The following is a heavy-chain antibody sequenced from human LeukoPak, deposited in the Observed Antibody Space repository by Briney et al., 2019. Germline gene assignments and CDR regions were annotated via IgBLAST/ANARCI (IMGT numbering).Heavy chain of an antibody. Sequence: GASVKVSCKASGGTFSIYAISWVRQAPGQGLEWMGGIIPIFGTANYAQKFQGRVTITADESTSTAYMELSSLRSEDTAVYYCAREPPRYNWNDGGVWFDPWGQGTLVTVSS. CDR2: IIPIFGTA. CDR1: GGTFSIYA. D-gene: IGHD1-1*01. CDR3: AREPPRYNWNDGGVWFDP. J-gene: IGHJ5*02. V-gene: IGHV1-69*13.